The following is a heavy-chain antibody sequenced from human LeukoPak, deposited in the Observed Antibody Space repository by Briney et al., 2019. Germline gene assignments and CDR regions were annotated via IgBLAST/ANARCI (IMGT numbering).Heavy chain of an antibody. CDR1: GFTFSSYS. D-gene: IGHD3-10*01. J-gene: IGHJ6*03. CDR3: ARELSYYYYYMDV. Sequence: GGSLRLSCAASGFTFSSYSMSWVRQAPGKGLEWVANIKQDGSEKYYVDSVKGRFTISRGNAKNSLYLQMNSLRAEDTAVYYCARELSYYYYYMDVWGKGTTVTVSS. V-gene: IGHV3-7*01. CDR2: IKQDGSEK.